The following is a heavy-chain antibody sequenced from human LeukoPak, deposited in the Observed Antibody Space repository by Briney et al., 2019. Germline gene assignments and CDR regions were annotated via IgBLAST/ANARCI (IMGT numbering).Heavy chain of an antibody. V-gene: IGHV3-23*01. CDR3: ARGRPHGNDY. CDR1: GFTFSSYA. J-gene: IGHJ4*02. Sequence: GGSLRLSYAASGFTFSSYAMSWVRQAPGKGLEWVSSASGSGGSTYYADSVKGRFSISRDNAKNTLYLQMNSLRVEDTAVYYCARGRPHGNDYWGQGTLVTVSS. CDR2: ASGSGGST. D-gene: IGHD4-23*01.